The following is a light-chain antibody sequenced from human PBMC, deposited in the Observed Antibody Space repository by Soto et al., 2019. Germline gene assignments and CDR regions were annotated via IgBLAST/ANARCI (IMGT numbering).Light chain of an antibody. V-gene: IGLV2-14*01. CDR3: SSYTSSRTSNYA. CDR2: EVS. J-gene: IGLJ1*01. Sequence: QSVLTQPASVSGSPGQSITISCTGTSSDVGGYNYVSWYQQHPGKAPKLMIYEVSNRPSGVSNRFSGSKSGNTASLTISGLQAEDEADYYCSSYTSSRTSNYAFGTGTKVTVL. CDR1: SSDVGGYNY.